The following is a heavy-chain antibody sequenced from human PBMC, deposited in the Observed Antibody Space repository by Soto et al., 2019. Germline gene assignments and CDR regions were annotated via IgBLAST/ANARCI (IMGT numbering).Heavy chain of an antibody. CDR1: GYSFTKYH. CDR2: INPNSGGT. V-gene: IGHV1-2*02. CDR3: ARGPNDDAHSDWFDP. D-gene: IGHD1-1*01. Sequence: ASVKVSCKASGYSFTKYHMHWVRQAPGQGFEWLGWINPNSGGTNYAQKFQGRVTMTRDMSISTVYMELSSLRLDDTAVYYCARGPNDDAHSDWFDPWGQGTLVTVS. J-gene: IGHJ5*02.